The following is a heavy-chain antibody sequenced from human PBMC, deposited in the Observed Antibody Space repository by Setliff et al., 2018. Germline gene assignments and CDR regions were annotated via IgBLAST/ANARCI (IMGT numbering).Heavy chain of an antibody. CDR1: GGSFSGYY. CDR3: ARGGVQRWLQSHYFDY. V-gene: IGHV4-34*01. Sequence: TSETLSLTCAVYGGSFSGYYWSWIRQPPGEGLEWIGEINHSGSTNYNPSLKSRVTISVDTSKNQFSLKLSSVTAADTAVYYCARGGVQRWLQSHYFDYWGQGTLVTVSS. CDR2: INHSGST. J-gene: IGHJ4*02. D-gene: IGHD5-12*01.